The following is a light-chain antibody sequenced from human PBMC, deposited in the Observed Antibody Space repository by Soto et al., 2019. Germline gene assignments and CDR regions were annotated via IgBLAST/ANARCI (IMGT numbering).Light chain of an antibody. V-gene: IGKV1-5*03. J-gene: IGKJ1*01. CDR1: QNIYTW. CDR3: KQYERYST. Sequence: DYQVTQSPSTLSASVGDRVTITCRASQNIYTWLAWYQQKPGIAPKLLIHKASTLESGVPSRFSGSGYGTEFTLTISGLQPEDHATYYSKQYERYSTFGQRTKV. CDR2: KAS.